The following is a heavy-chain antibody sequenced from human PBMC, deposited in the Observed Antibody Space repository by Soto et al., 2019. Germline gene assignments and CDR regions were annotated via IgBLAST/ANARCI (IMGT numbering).Heavy chain of an antibody. D-gene: IGHD3-10*01. CDR1: GLTCSSYA. Sequence: PVGSLRLSCAASGLTCSSYAMSWVRQAPGKGLEWVSGITDSGGNTYYADSVKGRFTISRDNSKDTLYLQMNSLRAEDTAVYYCASSGAWFGGGYFDYWGQGTLVTVSS. CDR2: ITDSGGNT. CDR3: ASSGAWFGGGYFDY. J-gene: IGHJ4*02. V-gene: IGHV3-23*01.